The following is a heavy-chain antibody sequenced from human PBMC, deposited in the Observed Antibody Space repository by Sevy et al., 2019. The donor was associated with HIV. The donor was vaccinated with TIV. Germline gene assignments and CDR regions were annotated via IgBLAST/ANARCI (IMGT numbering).Heavy chain of an antibody. J-gene: IGHJ3*02. V-gene: IGHV1-24*01. CDR2: YDPEDGET. CDR3: ATSPDYNDSISDAFDI. Sequence: ASVKVSCKVSGYSVSDLSIHWVRQAPGKGLEWMGGYDPEDGETIYAQKFQGRVTMTEDTSTDTAYMELSSLRSEDTAVYYCATSPDYNDSISDAFDIWGQGTMVTVSS. CDR1: GYSVSDLS. D-gene: IGHD3-22*01.